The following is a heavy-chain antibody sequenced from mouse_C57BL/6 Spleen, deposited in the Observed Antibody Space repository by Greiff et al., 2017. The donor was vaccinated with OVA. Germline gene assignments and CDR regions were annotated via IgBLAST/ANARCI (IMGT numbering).Heavy chain of an antibody. CDR3: ARKGLNYYAMDY. CDR2: ISYDGSN. Sequence: EVKLQESGPGLVKPSQSLSLTCSVTGYSITSGYYWNWIRQFPGNKLEWMGYISYDGSNNYNPSLKNRISITRDTSKNQFFLKLNSVTTEDTATYYCARKGLNYYAMDYWGQGTSVTVSS. V-gene: IGHV3-6*01. J-gene: IGHJ4*01. CDR1: GYSITSGYY. D-gene: IGHD3-3*01.